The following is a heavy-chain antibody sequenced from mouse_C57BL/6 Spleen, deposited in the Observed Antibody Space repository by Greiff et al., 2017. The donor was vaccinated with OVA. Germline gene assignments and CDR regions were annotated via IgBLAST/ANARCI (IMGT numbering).Heavy chain of an antibody. CDR1: GYTFTSYW. CDR2: IDPSDSET. Sequence: QVQLQQPGAELVRPGSSVKLSCKASGYTFTSYWMHWVKQRPIQGLEWIGNIDPSDSETPYNQKFKDKATLTVDKSSSTAYMQLSSLTSEDSAVYYCARGYYGSNFDYWGQGTTLTVSS. CDR3: ARGYYGSNFDY. J-gene: IGHJ2*01. V-gene: IGHV1-52*01. D-gene: IGHD1-1*01.